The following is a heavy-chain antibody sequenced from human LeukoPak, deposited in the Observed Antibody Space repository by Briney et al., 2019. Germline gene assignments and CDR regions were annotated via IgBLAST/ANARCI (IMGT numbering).Heavy chain of an antibody. D-gene: IGHD3-22*01. CDR1: GGSISSGDYY. CDR2: IYYSGIT. V-gene: IGHV4-30-4*01. CDR3: ARSPQRYYYDSSGYYFIDY. J-gene: IGHJ4*02. Sequence: SQTLSLTCTVSGGSISSGDYYWSWIRQPPGEGLAWIWYIYYSGITYYNPSLKSRVTISVDTSKNQFSLKLSSVTAADTAVYYCARSPQRYYYDSSGYYFIDYWGQGTRVTVSS.